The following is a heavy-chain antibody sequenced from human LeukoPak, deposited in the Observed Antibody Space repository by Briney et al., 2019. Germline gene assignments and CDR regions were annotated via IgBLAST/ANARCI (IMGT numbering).Heavy chain of an antibody. J-gene: IGHJ4*02. CDR3: ARGQFRLHSYDGSTFDY. CDR2: ISYDGSNK. D-gene: IGHD3-22*01. Sequence: PGGSLRLSCAASGFTFSSYAMHWVRQAPGKGLEWVAVISYDGSNKYYADSVKGRFTISRDNSKNTLYLQMNSLRAEDTAVYYCARGQFRLHSYDGSTFDYWGQGTLVSVSS. V-gene: IGHV3-30*04. CDR1: GFTFSSYA.